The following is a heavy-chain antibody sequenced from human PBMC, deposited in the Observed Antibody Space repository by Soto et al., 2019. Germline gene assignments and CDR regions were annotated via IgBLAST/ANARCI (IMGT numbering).Heavy chain of an antibody. V-gene: IGHV4-61*01. D-gene: IGHD6-6*01. CDR3: ARDRHSSSSGYVV. CDR1: GGSVSSGSYY. J-gene: IGHJ6*01. Sequence: SGTLSLTCTVSGGSVSSGSYYWSWIRQPPGKGLEWIGYIYYSGSTNYNPSLKSRVTISVDTSKNQFSLKLSSVTAADTAVYYCARDRHSSSSGYVVWGQGTTVTVSS. CDR2: IYYSGST.